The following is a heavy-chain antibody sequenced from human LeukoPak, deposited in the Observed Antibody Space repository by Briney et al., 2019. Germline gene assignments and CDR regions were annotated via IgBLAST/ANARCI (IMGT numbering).Heavy chain of an antibody. CDR1: GFTFGSYG. V-gene: IGHV3-33*01. CDR3: VRGRGSYGPYYFDY. Sequence: PGGSLRLSCAASGFTFGSYGMHWVRQAPGKGLEWVALIWYDGSTKYYGDSVKGRFTISRDNSKNTLFLQMNSLRAEDTAIYYCVRGRGSYGPYYFDYWGQGTLVTVSS. J-gene: IGHJ4*02. D-gene: IGHD1-26*01. CDR2: IWYDGSTK.